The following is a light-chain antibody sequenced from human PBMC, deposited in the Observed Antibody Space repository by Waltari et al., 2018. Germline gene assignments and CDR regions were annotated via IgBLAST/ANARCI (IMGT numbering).Light chain of an antibody. CDR2: RND. V-gene: IGLV1-47*01. Sequence: QSVVTQPPSPSETPGQRVPISCSGSGSNVLRNYVTWYQQVPGTAPKVVIYRNDRRPSGVPDRFSGSKSGTSASLAISGLRSEDEADYYCAVWDDSVSGWVFGGGTKLTVL. J-gene: IGLJ3*02. CDR3: AVWDDSVSGWV. CDR1: GSNVLRNY.